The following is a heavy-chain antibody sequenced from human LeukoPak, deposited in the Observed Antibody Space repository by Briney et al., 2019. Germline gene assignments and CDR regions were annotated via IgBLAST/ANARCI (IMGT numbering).Heavy chain of an antibody. D-gene: IGHD3-22*01. CDR2: VYNSGST. Sequence: PSETLSLTCIVSGGSISRGSYYWNWIRQPAGKGLEWMGRVYNSGSTNYNPSLKSRVTISTDMSKNQFSLKLSSVTAADTAVYYCARSGRDSSGYYLRAIDIWGQGTMVTVSS. V-gene: IGHV4-61*02. CDR1: GGSISRGSYY. J-gene: IGHJ3*02. CDR3: ARSGRDSSGYYLRAIDI.